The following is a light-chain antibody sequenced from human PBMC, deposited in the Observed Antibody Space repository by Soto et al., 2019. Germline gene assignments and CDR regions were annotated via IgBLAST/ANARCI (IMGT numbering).Light chain of an antibody. CDR2: SNS. J-gene: IGLJ2*01. CDR1: SSNIGSNT. Sequence: QSVLTQPPSASGTPGQRVTISCSGSSSNIGSNTVNWYRQLPGTAPKLLIYSNSQRPSGVPDRFSGSKSGTSASLAISGLQSEDEADYYCAAWDDSLNGLLFGGGTKVTVL. CDR3: AAWDDSLNGLL. V-gene: IGLV1-44*01.